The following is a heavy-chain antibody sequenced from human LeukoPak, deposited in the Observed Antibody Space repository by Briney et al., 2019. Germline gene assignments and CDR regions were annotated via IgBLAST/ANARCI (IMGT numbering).Heavy chain of an antibody. CDR3: ARVDLYYDSSGYSQAANDY. Sequence: GASVKVSCKASGYTFTGYAISWVRQAPGQGLEWMGWVSAYNGATNYAQNFQDRVTMTTDTPTTTAHMELRSLRSDDTAVYYCARVDLYYDSSGYSQAANDYWGQGTLVTVSS. CDR2: VSAYNGAT. D-gene: IGHD3-22*01. V-gene: IGHV1-18*01. CDR1: GYTFTGYA. J-gene: IGHJ4*02.